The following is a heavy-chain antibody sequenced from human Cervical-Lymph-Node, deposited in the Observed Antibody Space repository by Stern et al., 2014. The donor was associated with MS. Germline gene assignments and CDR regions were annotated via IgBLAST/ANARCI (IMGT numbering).Heavy chain of an antibody. D-gene: IGHD6-6*01. Sequence: MQLVQSGGGLVQPGGSLRLSCEASGFPVGASYLNWVRQAPGKGLEWVSRIHTVGTTHYADSGKGRFTISRANAKNALYLQMDRLTVEDTAVYYCAREIAGRRFEDWGRGTLVAVSP. V-gene: IGHV3-66*01. CDR1: GFPVGASY. CDR3: AREIAGRRFED. CDR2: IHTVGTT. J-gene: IGHJ4*02.